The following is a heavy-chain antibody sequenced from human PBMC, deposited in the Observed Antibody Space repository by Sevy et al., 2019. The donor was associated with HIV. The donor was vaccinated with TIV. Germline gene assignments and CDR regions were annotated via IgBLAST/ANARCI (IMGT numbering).Heavy chain of an antibody. CDR2: INAGNGDT. Sequence: ASVKVSCKASGYSFTTYTIHWVRQVPGQGLEWLGWINAGNGDTEYSQRFQGRVSITRYTYATSVFMDLSTLKSEDTAVYYCAGSVKVDYNYVWESYANGGYFFDYWGQGTMVTVSS. V-gene: IGHV1-3*01. CDR3: AGSVKVDYNYVWESYANGGYFFDY. J-gene: IGHJ4*02. CDR1: GYSFTTYT. D-gene: IGHD3-16*01.